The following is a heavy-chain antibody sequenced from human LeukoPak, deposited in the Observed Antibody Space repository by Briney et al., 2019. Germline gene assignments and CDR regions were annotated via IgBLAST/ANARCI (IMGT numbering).Heavy chain of an antibody. D-gene: IGHD2-15*01. CDR1: GGSISTDYDY. CDR2: IYYSGSA. J-gene: IGHJ5*02. V-gene: IGHV4-30-4*01. CDR3: ARRREVVVASTPISWFDP. Sequence: SETLSLTCTASGGSISTDYDYWGWVRQAPGKGLEWIGYIYYSGSAYYNPSLKSQATISIDTSKNQFSLKLTSVTAADTAVYFCARRREVVVASTPISWFDPWGQGTLVTVSS.